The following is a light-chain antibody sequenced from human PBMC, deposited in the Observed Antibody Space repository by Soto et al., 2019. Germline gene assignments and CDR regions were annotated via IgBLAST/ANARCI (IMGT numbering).Light chain of an antibody. J-gene: IGLJ1*01. CDR2: DVS. Sequence: QSVLTQPASVSGSPGQSITISCPATSSDVGSYNLVSWYQQHPGKAPKLMIYDVSKRPSGGSNRFSGSTAGNTASLTISGLQAEDEADYYCCSYAGSSTYVFGATTKSPS. CDR3: CSYAGSSTYV. V-gene: IGLV2-23*02. CDR1: SSDVGSYNL.